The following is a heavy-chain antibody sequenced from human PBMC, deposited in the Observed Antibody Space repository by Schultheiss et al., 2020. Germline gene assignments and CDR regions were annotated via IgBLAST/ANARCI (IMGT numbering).Heavy chain of an antibody. CDR1: GGSFSGYY. CDR2: INHSGST. J-gene: IGHJ5*02. CDR3: ARGRELRPWHP. V-gene: IGHV4-34*01. D-gene: IGHD1-26*01. Sequence: SETLSLTCAVYGGSFSGYYWSWIRQPPGKGLEWIGEINHSGSTNYNPSLKSRVTMSVDTSKNQFSLKLSSVTAADTAVYYCARGRELRPWHPWGQGTLVTVSS.